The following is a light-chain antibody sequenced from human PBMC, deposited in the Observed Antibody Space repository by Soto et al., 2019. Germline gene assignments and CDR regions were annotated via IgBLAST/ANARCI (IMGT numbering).Light chain of an antibody. CDR1: QSVSSSF. V-gene: IGKV3-20*01. CDR3: QHYGTSLWT. Sequence: EIMLTQSPGTLSLSPGERATLSCRASQSVSSSFLAWYQQKPGQAPRLLIYGASSRATGIPDRFGGSGSGTEFTLTISRLEPEDFAMYLCQHYGTSLWTFGQATKVEIK. CDR2: GAS. J-gene: IGKJ1*01.